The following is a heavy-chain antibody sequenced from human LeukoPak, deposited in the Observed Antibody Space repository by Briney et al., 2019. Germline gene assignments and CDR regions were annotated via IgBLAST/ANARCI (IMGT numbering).Heavy chain of an antibody. CDR1: GFTFSSYW. CDR3: ARDYKGILVRGPAGGMDV. D-gene: IGHD3-10*01. V-gene: IGHV3-7*04. Sequence: GGSLRLSCAASGFTFSSYWMSWVRQAPGKGLEWVANIKQDGSEKYYVDSVKGRFTISRDNAKNSLYLQMDSLRAEDTAVYYCARDYKGILVRGPAGGMDVWGQGTTVTVSS. CDR2: IKQDGSEK. J-gene: IGHJ6*02.